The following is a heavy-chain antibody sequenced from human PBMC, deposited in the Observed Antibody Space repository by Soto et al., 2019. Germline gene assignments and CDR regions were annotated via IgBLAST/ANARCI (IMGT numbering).Heavy chain of an antibody. Sequence: EVQLLESGGGLVQPGGSLRLSCAASGFTFSSYAMRWVRQAPVKGLEWVSAISGSGDSTYYADSVKGRFTISRDNSKNTLYLQMNSLRAVDTAVYYFARRVSGSYYDYWGQGTLVTVSS. CDR1: GFTFSSYA. CDR2: ISGSGDST. D-gene: IGHD1-26*01. V-gene: IGHV3-23*01. CDR3: ARRVSGSYYDY. J-gene: IGHJ4*02.